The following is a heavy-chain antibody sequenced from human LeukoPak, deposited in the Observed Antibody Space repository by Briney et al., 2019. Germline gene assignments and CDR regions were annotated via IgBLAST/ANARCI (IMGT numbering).Heavy chain of an antibody. CDR2: IYPGDSNT. D-gene: IGHD1-26*01. Sequence: GESLKTSCKGSGYSFTSYWIGWVRQMPGKGLEWMGIIYPGDSNTRYSPSFQGQVTISADKSISTAYLQWSSLKASDSAMYYCARRKGGTSPAIFDYRGQGTLVTVSS. J-gene: IGHJ4*02. V-gene: IGHV5-51*01. CDR3: ARRKGGTSPAIFDY. CDR1: GYSFTSYW.